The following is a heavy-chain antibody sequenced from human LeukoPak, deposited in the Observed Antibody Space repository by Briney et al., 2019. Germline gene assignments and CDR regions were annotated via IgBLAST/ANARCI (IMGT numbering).Heavy chain of an antibody. CDR1: GFTFSNYE. Sequence: GGSLRLSCAASGFTFSNYEMNWIRQASGKGLEWISYISNSGNTKYYADSVKGRFSISRDNANNSVYLQMNNLRAEDTAVYYCAAVIDYWGQGTLVTVSS. CDR2: ISNSGNTK. V-gene: IGHV3-48*03. J-gene: IGHJ4*02. CDR3: AAVIDY.